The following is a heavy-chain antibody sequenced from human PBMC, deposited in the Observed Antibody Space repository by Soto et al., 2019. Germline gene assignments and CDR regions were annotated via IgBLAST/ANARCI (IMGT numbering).Heavy chain of an antibody. Sequence: GASVKVSCKASGGTFSSYAISWVRQAPGQGLEWMGGIIPIFGTANYAQKFQGRVTITADESTSTAYMELSSLRSEDTAVYYCASPGYPHLHYDILTGPSRTRSARTDYFDYWGQGTLVTVSS. D-gene: IGHD3-9*01. CDR2: IIPIFGTA. J-gene: IGHJ4*02. CDR3: ASPGYPHLHYDILTGPSRTRSARTDYFDY. V-gene: IGHV1-69*13. CDR1: GGTFSSYA.